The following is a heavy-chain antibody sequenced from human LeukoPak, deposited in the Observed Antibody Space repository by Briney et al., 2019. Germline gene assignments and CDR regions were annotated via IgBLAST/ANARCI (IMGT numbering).Heavy chain of an antibody. D-gene: IGHD3-16*01. Sequence: GGSLRLSCAASGFTFDDYAMHWVRQAPGKGLEWVSGISWNSGSIGYADSVKGRFTISRDNAKNSLYLQMNSLRAEDTALYYCAKAPGFDYYYGMDVWGQGTTVTVSS. J-gene: IGHJ6*02. CDR1: GFTFDDYA. V-gene: IGHV3-9*01. CDR2: ISWNSGSI. CDR3: AKAPGFDYYYGMDV.